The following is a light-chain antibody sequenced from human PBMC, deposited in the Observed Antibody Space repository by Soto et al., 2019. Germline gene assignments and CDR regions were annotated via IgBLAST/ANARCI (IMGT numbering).Light chain of an antibody. J-gene: IGKJ5*01. CDR1: QDIRVY. CDR3: QQLNTAPLT. Sequence: DIQMTQSPSSLSASVGDRVTITCRASQDIRVYLAGYQQQPGKVPKLLIYSASTLQSSVPSRFSGSGSGTDFTLTISSLQPEDVATDYCQQLNTAPLTFGPGTRLEIK. CDR2: SAS. V-gene: IGKV1-27*01.